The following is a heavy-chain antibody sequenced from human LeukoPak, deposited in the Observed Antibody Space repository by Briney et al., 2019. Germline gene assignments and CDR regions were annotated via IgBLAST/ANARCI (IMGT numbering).Heavy chain of an antibody. CDR3: ARDGYSGYDFYFDY. J-gene: IGHJ4*02. D-gene: IGHD5-12*01. Sequence: GGSLRLSCAASGFTFSSYGMHWVRQAPGKGLEWVAVIWFDGSDKYYADSVKGRFTISRDNSKNTLYLQMNSLRAEDTAVYYCARDGYSGYDFYFDYWGQGTLVTVSS. CDR2: IWFDGSDK. CDR1: GFTFSSYG. V-gene: IGHV3-33*01.